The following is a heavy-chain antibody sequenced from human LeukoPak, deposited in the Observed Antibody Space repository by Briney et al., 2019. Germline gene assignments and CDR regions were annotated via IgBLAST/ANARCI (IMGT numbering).Heavy chain of an antibody. V-gene: IGHV4-59*01. CDR1: GGSISSYH. D-gene: IGHD5-18*01. CDR3: AGAEGQPWPFDY. CDR2: IYYSGST. Sequence: SETLSLTCTVSGGSISSYHWSWIRQPPGKGLEWIGYIYYSGSTNYNPSLKSRVTISVDTSKNQFSLKLSSVTAADTAVYYCAGAEGQPWPFDYWGQGTLVTVSS. J-gene: IGHJ4*02.